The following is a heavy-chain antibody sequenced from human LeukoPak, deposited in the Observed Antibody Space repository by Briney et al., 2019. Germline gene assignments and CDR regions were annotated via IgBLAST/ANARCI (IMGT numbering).Heavy chain of an antibody. J-gene: IGHJ3*02. CDR3: ARELDSSGYIITSDAFDI. V-gene: IGHV6-1*01. CDR1: GDSVSSNSAA. Sequence: SQTLSLICAISGDSVSSNSAAWNWIRQSPSRGLEWLGRTYYRSKWYNDYAVSVKSRITINPDTSKNQFSLQLNSVTPEDTAVYYCARELDSSGYIITSDAFDIWGQGTMVTVSS. CDR2: TYYRSKWYN. D-gene: IGHD3-22*01.